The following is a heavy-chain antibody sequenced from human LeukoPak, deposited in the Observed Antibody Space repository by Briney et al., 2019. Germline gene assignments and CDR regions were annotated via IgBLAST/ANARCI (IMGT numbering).Heavy chain of an antibody. CDR3: ARRSSGSAAFDI. CDR2: IYYSGST. J-gene: IGHJ3*02. D-gene: IGHD6-19*01. Sequence: PSETLSLTCTVSGGSISSGGYYWSWIRQHPGKGLEWIGYIYYSGSTYYNPSLKSRVTISVDTSKNQFSLKLSSVTAADTAVYYCARRSSGSAAFDIWGQGTMVTVSS. V-gene: IGHV4-31*03. CDR1: GGSISSGGYY.